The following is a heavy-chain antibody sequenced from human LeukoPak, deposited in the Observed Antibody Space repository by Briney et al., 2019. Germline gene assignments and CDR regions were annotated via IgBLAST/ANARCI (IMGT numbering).Heavy chain of an antibody. J-gene: IGHJ4*02. Sequence: GGSLRLSCAASGFTFSSYARSWVRQAPGKGLEWVSAVSGSGGSTYYADSVTGRFTISRENSKNTLYLQMNSLRAEDTAVYYCASTGYSSSWYVLYWGQGTLVTVSS. V-gene: IGHV3-23*01. CDR1: GFTFSSYA. D-gene: IGHD6-13*01. CDR3: ASTGYSSSWYVLY. CDR2: VSGSGGST.